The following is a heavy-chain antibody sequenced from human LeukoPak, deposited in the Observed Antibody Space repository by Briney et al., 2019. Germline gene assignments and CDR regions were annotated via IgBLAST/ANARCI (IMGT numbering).Heavy chain of an antibody. CDR3: ARDLDSSGYYYIDY. V-gene: IGHV3-30-3*01. CDR1: GFTFSSYA. Sequence: GGSLRLSCAASGFTFSSYAMHWVRQAPGKGLEWVAVISYDGSNKYYADSVKGRFTISRDNSKNRLYLQMNSLRAEDTAVYYCARDLDSSGYYYIDYWGQGTLVTVSS. D-gene: IGHD3-22*01. J-gene: IGHJ4*02. CDR2: ISYDGSNK.